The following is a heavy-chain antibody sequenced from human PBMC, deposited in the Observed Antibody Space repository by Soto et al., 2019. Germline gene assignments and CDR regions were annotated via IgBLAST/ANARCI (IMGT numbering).Heavy chain of an antibody. V-gene: IGHV1-18*01. J-gene: IGHJ5*02. CDR1: GYTFTSYG. D-gene: IGHD6-13*01. CDR3: ARDSGYSSSWSMNVNWFDP. Sequence: ASVKVSCKASGYTFTSYGISWVRQAPGQGLEWMGWISAYNGNTNYAQKLQGRVTMTTDTSTSTAYMELSSLRSEDTAVYYCARDSGYSSSWSMNVNWFDPWGQGTLVTVSS. CDR2: ISAYNGNT.